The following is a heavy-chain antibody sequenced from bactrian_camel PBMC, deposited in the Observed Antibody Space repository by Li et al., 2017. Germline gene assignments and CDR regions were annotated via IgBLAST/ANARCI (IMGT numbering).Heavy chain of an antibody. J-gene: IGHJ4*01. CDR1: GFPISWYA. Sequence: DVQLVESGGGLVQPGGSLRLSCVASGFPISWYAMSWVRQAPGKGLEWVSHISAGGNIKYADSVKGRFTISRDNDKNMLYLQMNSLKSEDTAVYYCTSGITTAYWGQGTQVTVS. CDR3: TSGITTAY. V-gene: IGHV3S42*01. CDR2: ISAGGNI. D-gene: IGHD2*01.